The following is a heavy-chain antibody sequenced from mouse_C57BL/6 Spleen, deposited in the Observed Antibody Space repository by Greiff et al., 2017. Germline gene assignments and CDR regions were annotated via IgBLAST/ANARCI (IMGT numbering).Heavy chain of an antibody. CDR3: ARKDYGSSYAGFAY. Sequence: VQLQQPGAELVKPGASVKMSCKASGYTFTSYWITWVKQRPGQGLEWIGDIYPGSGSTNYNEKFKSKATLTVDTSSSTAYMQLSSLTSEGSAVYYWARKDYGSSYAGFAYWGQGTLVTVSA. J-gene: IGHJ3*01. CDR2: IYPGSGST. V-gene: IGHV1-55*01. CDR1: GYTFTSYW. D-gene: IGHD1-1*01.